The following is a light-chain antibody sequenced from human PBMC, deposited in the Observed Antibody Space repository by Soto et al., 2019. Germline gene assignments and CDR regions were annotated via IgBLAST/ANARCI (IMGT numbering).Light chain of an antibody. J-gene: IGKJ1*01. CDR3: QKYNSAPKT. CDR2: GAS. CDR1: QGISNY. Sequence: EIQMTQSPSSLSASVGDRVTITCRASQGISNYLAWYQQKPGKVPKLLIYGASTLQSGVPSRFSGSGSGTDFTLTISSLQPEDVASYYCQKYNSAPKTFGQGTKVDIK. V-gene: IGKV1-27*01.